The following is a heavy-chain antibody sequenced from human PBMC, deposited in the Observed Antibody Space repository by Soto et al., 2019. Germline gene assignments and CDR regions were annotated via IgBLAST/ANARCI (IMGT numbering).Heavy chain of an antibody. CDR3: ARDTNGLHY. Sequence: EVQLVESGGGLVQPGGSLRLSCAASGLIFSNYKMHWVRQAPGKGLMWVSRISTDGSITDYADSVKGRFTVSRDNAKNTLYLQMNSLRADDTAVYYCARDTNGLHYWGQGTLVTVSS. V-gene: IGHV3-74*01. CDR1: GLIFSNYK. D-gene: IGHD2-8*01. J-gene: IGHJ4*02. CDR2: ISTDGSIT.